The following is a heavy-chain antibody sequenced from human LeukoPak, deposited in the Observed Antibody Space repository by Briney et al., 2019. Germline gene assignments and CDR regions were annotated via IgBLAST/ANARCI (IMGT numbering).Heavy chain of an antibody. D-gene: IGHD2-21*02. CDR3: AKEDPWVVTAIPDLSAFDI. CDR1: GFTFSSYA. Sequence: TGGSLRLSCAASGFTFSSYAMSWVRQAPGKGLEWVSAISGSGGSTYYADSVKGRFTISRDNSKNTLYLQMNSLRAEDTAVYYCAKEDPWVVTAIPDLSAFDIWGQGTMVTVSS. J-gene: IGHJ3*02. CDR2: ISGSGGST. V-gene: IGHV3-23*01.